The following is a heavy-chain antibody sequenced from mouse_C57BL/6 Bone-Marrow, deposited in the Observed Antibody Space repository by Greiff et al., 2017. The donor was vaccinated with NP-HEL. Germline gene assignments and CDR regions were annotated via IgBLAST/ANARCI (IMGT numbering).Heavy chain of an antibody. CDR3: ARKGDGHDYGIAY. V-gene: IGHV1-81*01. J-gene: IGHJ3*01. CDR1: GYTFTSYG. D-gene: IGHD2-4*01. CDR2: IYPRSGNT. Sequence: QVQLKQSGAELARPGASVKLSCKASGYTFTSYGISWVKQRTGQGLEWIGEIYPRSGNTYYNEKFKGKATLTADKSSSTAYMELRSLTSEDSAVYFCARKGDGHDYGIAYWGQGTLVTVSA.